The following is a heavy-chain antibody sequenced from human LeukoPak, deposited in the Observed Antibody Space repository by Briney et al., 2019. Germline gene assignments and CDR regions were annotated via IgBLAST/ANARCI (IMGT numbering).Heavy chain of an antibody. CDR3: ARHGSGSVAAPKY. V-gene: IGHV4-59*08. CDR1: GASVSHDY. CDR2: IYYSGST. D-gene: IGHD4-23*01. Sequence: PSETLSLTCAVSGASVSHDYWSWIRQPPGKGLEWIAYIYYSGSTNYNPSLHSRVTISKDTSKNQFSLNLTSVTAADTAVYYCARHGSGSVAAPKYWGQGALVTVSS. J-gene: IGHJ4*02.